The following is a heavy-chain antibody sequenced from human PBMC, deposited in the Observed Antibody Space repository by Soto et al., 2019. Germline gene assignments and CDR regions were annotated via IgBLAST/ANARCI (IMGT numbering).Heavy chain of an antibody. CDR1: GGSFSGYY. J-gene: IGHJ5*02. CDR3: ARKTTGYSPRYNWFDP. D-gene: IGHD6-13*01. Sequence: QVQLQQWGAGLLKPSETLSLTCAVYGGSFSGYYWSWIRQPPGKGLEWIGEINHSGSTNYNPSLKSRVTISVDTSKNQFSLKLSSVTAADTAVYYCARKTTGYSPRYNWFDPWGQGTLVTVSS. V-gene: IGHV4-34*01. CDR2: INHSGST.